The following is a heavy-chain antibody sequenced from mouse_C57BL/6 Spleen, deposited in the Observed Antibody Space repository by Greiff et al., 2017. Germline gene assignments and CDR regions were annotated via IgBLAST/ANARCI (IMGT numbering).Heavy chain of an antibody. D-gene: IGHD4-1*01. Sequence: EVMLVESGGGLVKPGGSLKLSCAASGFTFSDYGMHWVRQAPEKGLEWVAYISSGSSTIYYADTVKGRFTITRDNAKNTLFLQLTSLRSEDSAMYCCALGPFAYWGQGTLVTVSA. CDR1: GFTFSDYG. CDR2: ISSGSSTI. CDR3: ALGPFAY. J-gene: IGHJ3*01. V-gene: IGHV5-17*01.